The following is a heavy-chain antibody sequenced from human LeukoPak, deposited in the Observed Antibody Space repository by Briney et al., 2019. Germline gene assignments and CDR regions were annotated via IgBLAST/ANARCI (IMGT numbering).Heavy chain of an antibody. Sequence: GGSLRLSCGASGFTFSSYAMSWVRQAPGKGLEWVSAISGSGGSTYYTDSVKGRFTISRDNSKNTLYLQMNSLRAEDTAVYYCAKDGGYSGYDYVPDFDYWGQGTLVTVSS. V-gene: IGHV3-23*01. CDR3: AKDGGYSGYDYVPDFDY. CDR2: ISGSGGST. CDR1: GFTFSSYA. J-gene: IGHJ4*02. D-gene: IGHD5-12*01.